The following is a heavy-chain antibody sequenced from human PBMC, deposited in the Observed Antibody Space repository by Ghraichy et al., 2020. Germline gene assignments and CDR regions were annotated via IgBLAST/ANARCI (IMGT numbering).Heavy chain of an antibody. Sequence: GGSLRLSCAASGFTVSSNYMSWVRQAPGKGLEWVSVIYSGGSTHYGDSVKGRFTISRDNSKNTLYLQMNSLRAEDTAVYYCARLRGGYDFDYWGQGTLVTVSS. CDR2: IYSGGST. CDR1: GFTVSSNY. J-gene: IGHJ4*02. V-gene: IGHV3-53*01. D-gene: IGHD3-22*01. CDR3: ARLRGGYDFDY.